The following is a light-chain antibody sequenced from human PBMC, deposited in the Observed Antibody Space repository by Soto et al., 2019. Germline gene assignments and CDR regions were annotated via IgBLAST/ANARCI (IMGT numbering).Light chain of an antibody. CDR1: NIGTKS. CDR3: QVWDSSLLHHV. CDR2: DDS. J-gene: IGLJ1*01. V-gene: IGLV3-21*02. Sequence: SFELTQSPSVSAAPGQTARITCGGNNIGTKSVHWFQQRPGRAPVLVVFDDSDRPSGIPERFFGSKSGSTATLTITRVEAGDEADYYCQVWDSSLLHHVFGTGTKVTVL.